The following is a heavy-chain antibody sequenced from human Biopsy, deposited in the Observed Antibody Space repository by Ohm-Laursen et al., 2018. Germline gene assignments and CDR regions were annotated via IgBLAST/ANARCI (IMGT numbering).Heavy chain of an antibody. CDR1: GYTFTTYD. V-gene: IGHV1-69*06. J-gene: IGHJ1*01. D-gene: IGHD3-9*01. CDR3: ATKLTGYFHH. Sequence: ESSVKVSCKASGYTFTTYDINWVRQAPGQGLEWLGGNIPILGTGNYAQKFQDRVTVAADTSTSTATMELRSLRSDDTAVYYCATKLTGYFHHWGQGTLVIVSS. CDR2: NIPILGTG.